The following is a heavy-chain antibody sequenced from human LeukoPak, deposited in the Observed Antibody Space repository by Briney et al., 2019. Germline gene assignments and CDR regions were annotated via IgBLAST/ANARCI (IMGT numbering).Heavy chain of an antibody. J-gene: IGHJ3*02. CDR1: GFTFSSYS. CDR3: ARDPVRRVNAFVI. V-gene: IGHV3-48*01. CDR2: ISSSSSTI. D-gene: IGHD2-8*01. Sequence: GGSLRLSCAASGFTFSSYSMNWVRQAPGKGLEWVSYISSSSSTIYYADSVKGRFTISRDNAKNSLYLQMNSLRAEDTAVYYCARDPVRRVNAFVIWGQGTMVTVSS.